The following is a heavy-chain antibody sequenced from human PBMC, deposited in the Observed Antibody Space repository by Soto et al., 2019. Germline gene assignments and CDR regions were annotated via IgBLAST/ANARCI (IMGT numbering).Heavy chain of an antibody. Sequence: PSETLSLTCAVYGGSFSGYYWSWIRQPPGKGLEWIGEINHSGSTNYNPSLKSRVTISVDTSKNQFSLKLSSVTAADTAVYYCARGRYYDFWSGYNNYYYYGMDVWGQGTTVTVS. CDR3: ARGRYYDFWSGYNNYYYYGMDV. CDR2: INHSGST. V-gene: IGHV4-34*01. D-gene: IGHD3-3*01. CDR1: GGSFSGYY. J-gene: IGHJ6*02.